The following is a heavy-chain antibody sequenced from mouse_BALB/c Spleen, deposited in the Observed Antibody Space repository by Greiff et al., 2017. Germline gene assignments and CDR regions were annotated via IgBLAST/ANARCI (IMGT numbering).Heavy chain of an antibody. J-gene: IGHJ4*01. CDR2: INPSTGYT. CDR3: ARWNYYGSSYGYAMDY. Sequence: VQLQQSGAELAKPGASVKMSCKASGYTFTSYWMHWVKQRPGQGLEWIGYINPSTGYTEYNQKFKDKATLTADKSSSTAYMQLSSLTSEDSAVYYCARWNYYGSSYGYAMDYWGQGTSVTVSS. D-gene: IGHD1-1*01. V-gene: IGHV1-7*01. CDR1: GYTFTSYW.